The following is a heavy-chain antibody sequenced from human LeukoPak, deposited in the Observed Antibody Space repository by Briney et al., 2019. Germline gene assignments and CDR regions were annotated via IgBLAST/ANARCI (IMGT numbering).Heavy chain of an antibody. J-gene: IGHJ5*01. CDR2: IKQDGSEK. D-gene: IGHD2-8*01. CDR3: AREEWWFDS. CDR1: GFTFNTYW. Sequence: GGSLRLSCVASGFTFNTYWMTWVRQAPGKGLEWVANIKQDGSEKYYVDSLKGRFTISRDNAKNSLYLQMNSLRAEDTAVYYCAREEWWFDSWGQGTLVTVSS. V-gene: IGHV3-7*01.